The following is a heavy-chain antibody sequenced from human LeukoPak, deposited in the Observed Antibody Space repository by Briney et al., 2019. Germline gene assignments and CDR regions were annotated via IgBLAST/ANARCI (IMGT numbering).Heavy chain of an antibody. CDR3: AKYYGSEGLDY. Sequence: GGSLRLSCAASGFTFSSYAMNWVRQAPGKGLEWVSTISGSIGSTYYADSVKGRFTISRDNSKNTLYLQMNSLRAEDTAVYYCAKYYGSEGLDYWGQGTLVTVSS. D-gene: IGHD3-10*01. CDR2: ISGSIGST. CDR1: GFTFSSYA. V-gene: IGHV3-23*01. J-gene: IGHJ4*02.